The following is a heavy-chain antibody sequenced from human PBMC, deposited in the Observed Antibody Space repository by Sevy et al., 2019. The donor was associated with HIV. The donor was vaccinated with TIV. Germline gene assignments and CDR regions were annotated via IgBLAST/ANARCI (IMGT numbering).Heavy chain of an antibody. Sequence: GGSLRLSCAASGFTFSSYAMSWVRQAPGKGLEWVSAISGSGGSTYYADSVKGRFTISRDNSKNTLYLQMNSLRAEGTAVYYCAKRTNYDFWFDYWGQGTLVTVSS. CDR3: AKRTNYDFWFDY. J-gene: IGHJ4*02. CDR1: GFTFSSYA. V-gene: IGHV3-23*01. D-gene: IGHD3-3*01. CDR2: ISGSGGST.